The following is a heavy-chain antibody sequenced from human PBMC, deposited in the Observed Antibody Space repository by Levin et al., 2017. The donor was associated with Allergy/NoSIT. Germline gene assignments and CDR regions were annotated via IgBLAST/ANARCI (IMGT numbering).Heavy chain of an antibody. CDR2: ISSSSSYI. J-gene: IGHJ3*02. Sequence: PGGSLRLSCAASGFTFSSYSMNWVRQAPGKGLEWVSSISSSSSYIYYADSVKGRFTISRDNAKNSLYLQMNSLRAEDTAVYYCARDCCGWYSGQGLVDLPDIWGQGTTVTVSS. D-gene: IGHD6-19*01. CDR3: ARDCCGWYSGQGLVDLPDI. V-gene: IGHV3-21*01. CDR1: GFTFSSYS.